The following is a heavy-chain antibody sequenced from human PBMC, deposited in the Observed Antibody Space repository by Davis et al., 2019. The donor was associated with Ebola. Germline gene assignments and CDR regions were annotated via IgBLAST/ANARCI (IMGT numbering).Heavy chain of an antibody. CDR1: GFTFTSSA. D-gene: IGHD2-15*01. CDR2: IVVGSGNT. V-gene: IGHV1-58*01. CDR3: AAERVYCSGGSCYYYGMDV. Sequence: SVKVSCKASGFTFTSSAVQWVRQARGQRLEWIGWIVVGSGNTNYAQKFQERVTITRDMSTSTAYMELSSLRSEDTAVYYCAAERVYCSGGSCYYYGMDVWGQGTTVTVSS. J-gene: IGHJ6*02.